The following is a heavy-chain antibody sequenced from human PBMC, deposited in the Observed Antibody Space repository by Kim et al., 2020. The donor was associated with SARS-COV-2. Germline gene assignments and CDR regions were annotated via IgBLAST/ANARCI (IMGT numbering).Heavy chain of an antibody. D-gene: IGHD2-2*01. CDR1: GGSFSGYY. J-gene: IGHJ4*02. CDR2: INHSGST. V-gene: IGHV4-34*01. CDR3: ARGTPAAFLDY. Sequence: SETLSLTCAVYGGSFSGYYWSWIRQPPGKGLEWIGEINHSGSTNYNPSLKSRVTISVDTSKNQFSLKLSSVTAADTAVYYCARGTPAAFLDYWGQGTLVTVSS.